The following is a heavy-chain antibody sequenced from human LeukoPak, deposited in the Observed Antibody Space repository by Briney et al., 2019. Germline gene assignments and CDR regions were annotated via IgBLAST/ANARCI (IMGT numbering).Heavy chain of an antibody. D-gene: IGHD3-3*01. V-gene: IGHV3-23*01. CDR3: AKERPNYDFWGGYYTRGAAREYYFDY. CDR1: GFTFSSYA. CDR2: ISGSGGST. Sequence: GGSLRLSCAASGFTFSSYAMSWVRQAPGKGLEWVSAISGSGGSTYYADSVKGRFTISRDNSKNTLYLQMNSLRAEDTAVHYCAKERPNYDFWGGYYTRGAAREYYFDYWGQGTLVTVSS. J-gene: IGHJ4*02.